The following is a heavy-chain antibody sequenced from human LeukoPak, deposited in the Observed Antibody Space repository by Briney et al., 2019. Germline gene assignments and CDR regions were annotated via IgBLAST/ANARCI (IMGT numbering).Heavy chain of an antibody. V-gene: IGHV3-7*01. Sequence: PGGSLRLSCAASGFTFSDSWMSWVRHAPGKGREWVANIKQDGSDRYYVDSVKGRFTISRDNAKNSLYLQMNSLRVDDTAVYYCATYINWVAGDVWGQGTTVTVS. CDR1: GFTFSDSW. CDR2: IKQDGSDR. D-gene: IGHD1-1*01. J-gene: IGHJ6*02. CDR3: ATYINWVAGDV.